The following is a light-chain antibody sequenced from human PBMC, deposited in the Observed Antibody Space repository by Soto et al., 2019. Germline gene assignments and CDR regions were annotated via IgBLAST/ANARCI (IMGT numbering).Light chain of an antibody. CDR2: EAS. V-gene: IGKV3-20*01. CDR1: QSVSENY. Sequence: EIVLTQSPGILSLSPGDRATLSCRASQSVSENYLAWHQQKPGQAPRLLIFEASTRATGIPDRFSGSGSGTDFTLTISRVEPDDFAVYYCQQYGNSPFSFGPGTKVDVK. J-gene: IGKJ3*01. CDR3: QQYGNSPFS.